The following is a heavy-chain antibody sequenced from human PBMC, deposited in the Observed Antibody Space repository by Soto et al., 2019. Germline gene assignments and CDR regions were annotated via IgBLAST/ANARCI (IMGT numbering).Heavy chain of an antibody. D-gene: IGHD3-16*01. CDR1: GFTFSSFG. Sequence: QVQLVESGGGVVQPGRSLRLSCAASGFTFSSFGMHWVRQAPGKGLEWVAVISYDGSNKYYADSVKGRFTISRDDSKNTLSLQMNSLRAEDTAVYYCAKPAGYDYVWGSSGLDPWGQGTLVTVSS. V-gene: IGHV3-30*18. CDR3: AKPAGYDYVWGSSGLDP. CDR2: ISYDGSNK. J-gene: IGHJ5*02.